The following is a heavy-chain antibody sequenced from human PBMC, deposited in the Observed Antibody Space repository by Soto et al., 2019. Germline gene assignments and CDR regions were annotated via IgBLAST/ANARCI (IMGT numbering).Heavy chain of an antibody. Sequence: EVQLVESGGGLVEPGGSLRLSCVSSGYKFSSYTINWVRQAPGKGLEWVASISSSGRYIHYADSVQGRFTISRDNARDSLYLDMSSLRVEDTAVYYCARDLDGADMAYCGPGCPGWGQGTLVTVSS. J-gene: IGHJ4*02. D-gene: IGHD2-21*01. CDR1: GYKFSSYT. V-gene: IGHV3-21*01. CDR2: ISSSGRYI. CDR3: ARDLDGADMAYCGPGCPG.